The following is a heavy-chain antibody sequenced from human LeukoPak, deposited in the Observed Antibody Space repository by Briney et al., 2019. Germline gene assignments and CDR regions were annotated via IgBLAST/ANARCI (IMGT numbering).Heavy chain of an antibody. Sequence: SETLSLTCTVSGGSISSYYWSWIRQPPGKGLEWIGDIYYSGSTNYNPSLKSRVTISVDTSKNQFSLKLSSVTAADTAVYYCARDKYYYGSGSYGLSWFDPWGQGTLVTVSP. CDR1: GGSISSYY. V-gene: IGHV4-59*01. CDR3: ARDKYYYGSGSYGLSWFDP. CDR2: IYYSGST. J-gene: IGHJ5*02. D-gene: IGHD3-10*01.